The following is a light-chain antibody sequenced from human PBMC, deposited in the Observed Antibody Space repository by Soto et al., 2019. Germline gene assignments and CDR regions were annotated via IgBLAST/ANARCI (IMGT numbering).Light chain of an antibody. V-gene: IGLV1-44*01. CDR2: NNN. CDR3: AAWDDSLNGRVV. CDR1: SSNIGSNT. J-gene: IGLJ2*01. Sequence: QSVLTQPPSASGTPGQRVTISCSGSSSNIGSNTVHWYQQLPGTAPKLLMYNNNQRPSGVPDRFSGSKSGTSAFLAISGLQSEDEADYYCAAWDDSLNGRVVFGGGTKLTVL.